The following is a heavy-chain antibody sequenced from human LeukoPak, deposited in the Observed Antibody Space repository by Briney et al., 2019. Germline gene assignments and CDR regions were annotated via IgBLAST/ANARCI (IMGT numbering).Heavy chain of an antibody. Sequence: PSETLSLTCTVSGGSISSGGYYWSWIRQHPGKGLEWIGYIYYSGSTYYNPSLKSRVTISVDTSKNQFSLKLSSVTAADTAVYYCPKDRGWGDSSGYYGWYYFDYWGQGTLVTVSS. J-gene: IGHJ4*02. CDR3: PKDRGWGDSSGYYGWYYFDY. V-gene: IGHV4-31*03. CDR1: GGSISSGGYY. D-gene: IGHD3-22*01. CDR2: IYYSGST.